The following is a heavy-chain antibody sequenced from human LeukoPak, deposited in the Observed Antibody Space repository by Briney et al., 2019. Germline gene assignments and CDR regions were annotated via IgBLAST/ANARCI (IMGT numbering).Heavy chain of an antibody. CDR3: AKDLVTGSLDY. Sequence: GGSLRLSCAASGFTFSSYAMTWVRQPPGKGLEWVSSISNGAGSTYYADSVRGRFSIPRDNYKNTVSLQMNSLRAEDTAIYYCAKDLVTGSLDYWGQGTLVTVSS. V-gene: IGHV3-23*01. D-gene: IGHD3-10*01. CDR1: GFTFSSYA. CDR2: ISNGAGST. J-gene: IGHJ4*02.